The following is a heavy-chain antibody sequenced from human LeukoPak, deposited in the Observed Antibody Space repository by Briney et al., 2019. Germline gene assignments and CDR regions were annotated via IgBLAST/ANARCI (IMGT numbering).Heavy chain of an antibody. J-gene: IGHJ3*02. V-gene: IGHV4-38-2*02. CDR2: IYHSGRT. D-gene: IGHD6-19*01. CDR3: ARDPYARVSDWHRRAFDI. CDR1: GYSISSGYY. Sequence: SETLSLTCTVSGYSISSGYYWGWIRQPPGKGLEWIGSIYHSGRTFYNPSLKSRVTISVDTSKNQFSLNLSSVTAADTAVYYCARDPYARVSDWHRRAFDIWGQGTMVTVSS.